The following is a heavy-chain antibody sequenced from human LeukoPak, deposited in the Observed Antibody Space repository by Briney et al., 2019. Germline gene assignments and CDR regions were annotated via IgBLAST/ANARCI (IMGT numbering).Heavy chain of an antibody. J-gene: IGHJ4*02. CDR1: GFTFSSYW. CDR2: IKSDGSNT. V-gene: IGHV3-74*01. Sequence: GGSLRLSCAASGFTFSSYWMHWVRQPPGKGLVWVSLIKSDGSNTYYVDSVKGRFTISRDNAMNTLYLQMSSLRAEDTAVYYCAKDHSDYPSFFDYWGQGTLVTVSS. CDR3: AKDHSDYPSFFDY. D-gene: IGHD5-12*01.